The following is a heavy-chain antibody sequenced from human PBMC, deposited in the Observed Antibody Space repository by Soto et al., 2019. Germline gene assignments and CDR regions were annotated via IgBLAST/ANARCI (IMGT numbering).Heavy chain of an antibody. V-gene: IGHV3-48*02. D-gene: IGHD3-3*01. CDR2: ISSSSSTI. Sequence: PGGSLRLSCAASGFTFSSYSMNWVRQAPGKGLEWVSYISSSSSTIYYADSVKGRFTISRDDAKNSLYLQMKSLRDEDTAVYYCARGEERYYDFWSGYLEYHHYRLAVWGKGTTVTVSS. J-gene: IGHJ6*04. CDR1: GFTFSSYS. CDR3: ARGEERYYDFWSGYLEYHHYRLAV.